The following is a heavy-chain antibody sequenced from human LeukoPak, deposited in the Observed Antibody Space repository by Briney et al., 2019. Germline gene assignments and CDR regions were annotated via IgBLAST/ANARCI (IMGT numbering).Heavy chain of an antibody. J-gene: IGHJ6*04. CDR3: AELGITMIGGV. CDR1: GFTFSSYS. V-gene: IGHV3-21*01. Sequence: PGGSLRLSCAASGFTFSSYSMNWVRQAPGKGLEWVSSISSSSSYIYYTDSVKGRFTISRDNAKNSLYLQMNSLRAEDTAVYYCAELGITMIGGVWGKGTTVTISS. CDR2: ISSSSSYI. D-gene: IGHD3-10*02.